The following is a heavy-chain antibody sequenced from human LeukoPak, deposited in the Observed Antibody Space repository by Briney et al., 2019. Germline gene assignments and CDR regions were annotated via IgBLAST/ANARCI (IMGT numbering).Heavy chain of an antibody. CDR1: EFTFSSYA. CDR2: ITGSGGST. V-gene: IGHV3-23*01. Sequence: GGSLRLSCAASEFTFSSYAMTWVRQAPGKGLEWVSSITGSGGSTYYADSVQGRFTISRDNSKNTLYLQMNSLRAEDTALYYCAKGYSGYRTINNCYPPDDWGQGTLVTVSS. CDR3: AKGYSGYRTINNCYPPDD. J-gene: IGHJ4*02. D-gene: IGHD2-2*01.